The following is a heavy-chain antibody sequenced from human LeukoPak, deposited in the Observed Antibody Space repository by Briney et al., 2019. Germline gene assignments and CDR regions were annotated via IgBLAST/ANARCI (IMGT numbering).Heavy chain of an antibody. CDR2: INHSGST. D-gene: IGHD3-16*02. J-gene: IGHJ2*01. CDR3: ARLSPQLITFGGVIARNRNDWYFDL. V-gene: IGHV4-34*01. Sequence: KPSETLSLTCAVYGGSFSGYYWSWIRQPPGKGLEWIGEINHSGSTNYNPSLKSRVTISVDTSKNQFSLKLSSVTAADTAVYYCARLSPQLITFGGVIARNRNDWYFDLWGRGTLVTVSS. CDR1: GGSFSGYY.